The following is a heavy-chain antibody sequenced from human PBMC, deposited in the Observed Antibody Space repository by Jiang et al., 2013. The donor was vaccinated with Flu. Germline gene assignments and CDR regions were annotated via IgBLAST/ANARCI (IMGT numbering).Heavy chain of an antibody. Sequence: GGVVQPGRSLRLSCAASRFTFNSYGMHWVRQAPGKGLEWVAVISFDGGSKYYADSVKGRFTISRDNSKNTLYLQMDSLRAEDTAVYYCATERPSRTYVHYYGMDVWGQGTTVTVSS. CDR2: ISFDGGSK. D-gene: IGHD2-2*01. J-gene: IGHJ6*02. CDR3: ATERPSRTYVHYYGMDV. CDR1: RFTFNSYG. V-gene: IGHV3-30*03.